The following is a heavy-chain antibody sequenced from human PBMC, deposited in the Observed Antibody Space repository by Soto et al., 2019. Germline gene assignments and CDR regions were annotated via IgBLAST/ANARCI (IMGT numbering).Heavy chain of an antibody. V-gene: IGHV1-69*01. D-gene: IGHD3-10*01. CDR1: GGTFSDYA. J-gene: IGHJ4*02. CDR3: ARGAVTMTRGVSLNY. Sequence: QVQLVQSGAEVKKPGSSVKVSCKASGGTFSDYAISWLRQAPGLGLEWMGGIIPIFGTPNYGQKFQGRVTITADESTNTAHMELSSLRFDDTALYYCARGAVTMTRGVSLNYWGQGTLDTVSS. CDR2: IIPIFGTP.